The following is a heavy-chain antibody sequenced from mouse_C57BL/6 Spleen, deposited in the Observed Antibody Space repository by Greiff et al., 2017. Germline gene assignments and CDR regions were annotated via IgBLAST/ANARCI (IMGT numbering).Heavy chain of an antibody. J-gene: IGHJ3*01. CDR2: IDPETGGT. CDR1: GYTFTDYE. CDR3: TRDGYYIEFAC. Sequence: VKLQESGAELVRPGASVTLSCKASGYTFTDYEMHWVKQTPVHGLEWIGAIDPETGGTAYNQKFKGKAILTADQSSSTAYMELRSLTSEDSAVYYYTRDGYYIEFACWGQGTLVTVSA. D-gene: IGHD2-3*01. V-gene: IGHV1-15*01.